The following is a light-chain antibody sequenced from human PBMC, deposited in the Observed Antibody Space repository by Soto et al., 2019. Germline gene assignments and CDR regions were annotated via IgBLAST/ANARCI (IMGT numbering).Light chain of an antibody. Sequence: QSALTQPASVSGSPGQSITVSCTGTSSDIGVYNYVSWYQQHPGKAPKVMIYDVSNRPSGVSNRFSGSKSGNTVSLTISGLQADGEADYYCSSYTINSTLVFGTGTKVTVL. CDR2: DVS. J-gene: IGLJ1*01. CDR1: SSDIGVYNY. CDR3: SSYTINSTLV. V-gene: IGLV2-14*01.